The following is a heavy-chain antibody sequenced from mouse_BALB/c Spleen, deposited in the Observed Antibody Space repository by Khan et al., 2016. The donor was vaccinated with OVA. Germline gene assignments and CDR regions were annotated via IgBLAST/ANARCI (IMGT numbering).Heavy chain of an antibody. CDR2: IYPGNSDT. Sequence: EVQLQESGTVLARPGASVKMSCKASGYSFTSYLIYWVKQRPGQGLEWIGGIYPGNSDTSYNQKFKDKAKLTAGTSASTAYMELSSLTNEDSAVYYWTRGGDSSFAHWGQGTLVTVSA. J-gene: IGHJ3*01. D-gene: IGHD1-3*01. CDR1: GYSFTSYL. V-gene: IGHV1-5*01. CDR3: TRGGDSSFAH.